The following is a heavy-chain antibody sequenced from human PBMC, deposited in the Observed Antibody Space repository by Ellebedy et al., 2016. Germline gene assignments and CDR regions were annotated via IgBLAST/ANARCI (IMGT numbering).Heavy chain of an antibody. D-gene: IGHD5-24*01. V-gene: IGHV1-18*01. J-gene: IGHJ4*02. CDR1: GYTFSSFG. Sequence: ASVKVSCKASGYTFSSFGISWVRQAPGQGLEWMGWISAYNGDTQSAQKIQDRVIMTTDTSTTTAYMELRSLRLDDTAVYYCARADGYRGGYRAADYWGQGTLVTVSS. CDR3: ARADGYRGGYRAADY. CDR2: ISAYNGDT.